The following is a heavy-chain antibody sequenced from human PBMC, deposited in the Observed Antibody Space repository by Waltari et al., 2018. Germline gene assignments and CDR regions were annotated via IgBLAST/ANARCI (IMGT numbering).Heavy chain of an antibody. CDR1: GGSISSYY. CDR2: IYYSGST. CDR3: ARIGTHSNYGMEYYYYGMDV. Sequence: QVQLQESGPGLVKPSETLSLTCTVSGGSISSYYLSWIRQPPGKGLEWIGYIYYSGSTNYNPSLKSRVTISVDTSKNQFSLKLSSVTAADTAVYYCARIGTHSNYGMEYYYYGMDVWGQGTTVTVSS. D-gene: IGHD4-4*01. J-gene: IGHJ6*02. V-gene: IGHV4-59*01.